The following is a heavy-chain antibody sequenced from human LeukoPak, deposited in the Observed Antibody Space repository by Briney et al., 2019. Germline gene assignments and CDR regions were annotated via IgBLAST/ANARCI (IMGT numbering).Heavy chain of an antibody. D-gene: IGHD6-13*01. CDR3: ARDSNIAAAGMTFDP. J-gene: IGHJ5*02. CDR2: IIPIFGTA. CDR1: GYTFTSYA. Sequence: SVKVSCKASGYTFTSYAMNWVRQAPGQGLEWMGGIIPIFGTANYAQKFRGRVTITADKSTRTAYMELSSLRSEDTAVYYCARDSNIAAAGMTFDPWGQGTLVTVSS. V-gene: IGHV1-69*06.